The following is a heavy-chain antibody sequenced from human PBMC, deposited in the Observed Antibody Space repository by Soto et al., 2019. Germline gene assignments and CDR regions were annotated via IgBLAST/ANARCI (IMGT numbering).Heavy chain of an antibody. CDR2: ISSSASHI. D-gene: IGHD2-15*01. V-gene: IGHV3-21*01. Sequence: EVQLVESGGGLVKPGGSLRLSCAASGFSFSSYSMNWVRQAPGKGLDWVSSISSSASHINYADSVKGRFTISRDNAKKSLYLQMNSLRAEDTAVYYCARGYTGNCSSGTCYWFDHWGQGALVTVSS. CDR1: GFSFSSYS. CDR3: ARGYTGNCSSGTCYWFDH. J-gene: IGHJ5*02.